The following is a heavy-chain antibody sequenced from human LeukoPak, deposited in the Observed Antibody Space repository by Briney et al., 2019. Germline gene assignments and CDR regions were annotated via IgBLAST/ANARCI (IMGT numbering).Heavy chain of an antibody. V-gene: IGHV4-61*02. CDR3: ARWSVAEDRTTYYYYYMDV. D-gene: IGHD6-19*01. CDR1: GASISSGSYY. J-gene: IGHJ6*03. Sequence: PSQTLSLTCTVSGASISSGSYYWSWIRQPAGKGLEWIGRVYTSGSTDYNPSLKSRVTISVDTSKNQFSLKLSSVTAADTAVYYCARWSVAEDRTTYYYYYMDVWGKGTTVTVSS. CDR2: VYTSGST.